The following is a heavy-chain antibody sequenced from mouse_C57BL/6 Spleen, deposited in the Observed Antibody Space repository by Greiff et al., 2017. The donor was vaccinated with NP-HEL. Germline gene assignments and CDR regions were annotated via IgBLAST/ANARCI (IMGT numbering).Heavy chain of an antibody. Sequence: VQLKQSGPVLVKPGASVKMSCKASGYTFTDYYMNWVKQSPGKSLEWIGVINPYNGGTSYNQKFKGKATLTVDKSSSTAYMELNSLTSEDSAVYYCARGEGGYGRGYFDVWGTGTTVTVSS. CDR3: ARGEGGYGRGYFDV. CDR1: GYTFTDYY. D-gene: IGHD1-1*01. V-gene: IGHV1-19*01. CDR2: INPYNGGT. J-gene: IGHJ1*03.